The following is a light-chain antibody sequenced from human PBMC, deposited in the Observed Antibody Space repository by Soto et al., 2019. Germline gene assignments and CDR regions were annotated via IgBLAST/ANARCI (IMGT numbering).Light chain of an antibody. CDR3: AAWDDSLSGPGV. J-gene: IGLJ7*01. V-gene: IGLV1-47*01. Sequence: QTVVTQPPSASGTPGQRVTISCSGSSSNIGNFYVYWYQQLPGTAPKLLIYKNNQRPLGVPDRFSGFKSGTSASLAISGLRSEDEADYYCAAWDDSLSGPGVFGGGTQLTVL. CDR1: SSNIGNFY. CDR2: KNN.